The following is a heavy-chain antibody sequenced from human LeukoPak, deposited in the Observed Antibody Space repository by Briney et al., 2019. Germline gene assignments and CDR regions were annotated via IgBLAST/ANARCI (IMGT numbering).Heavy chain of an antibody. CDR2: IYYSGST. J-gene: IGHJ6*03. CDR1: GGSISSSSYY. CDR3: ARAPGEYSSSSGYYYYYMDV. V-gene: IGHV4-39*07. Sequence: SETLSLTCTVSGGSISSSSYYWGWIRQPPGKGLEWIGSIYYSGSTYYNPSLKSRVTISVDTSKNQFSLKLSSVTAADTAAYYCARAPGEYSSSSGYYYYYMDVWGKGTTVTVSS. D-gene: IGHD6-6*01.